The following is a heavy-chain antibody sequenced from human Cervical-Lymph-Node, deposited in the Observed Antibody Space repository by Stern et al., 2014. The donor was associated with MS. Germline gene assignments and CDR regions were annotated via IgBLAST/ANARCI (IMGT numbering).Heavy chain of an antibody. J-gene: IGHJ4*02. Sequence: VQLVESGSVAKKPGSSVKVSCKVSGGTFSTERISWVRQAPGQRLEWMGSIIPIFGPADYARQFQDRVTIIADESTSEVHMELSSLRSEDTGVYYCARLGSGYDSSYLDFWGQGSLVTVSS. CDR2: IIPIFGPA. CDR3: ARLGSGYDSSYLDF. V-gene: IGHV1-69*01. CDR1: GGTFSTER. D-gene: IGHD5-12*01.